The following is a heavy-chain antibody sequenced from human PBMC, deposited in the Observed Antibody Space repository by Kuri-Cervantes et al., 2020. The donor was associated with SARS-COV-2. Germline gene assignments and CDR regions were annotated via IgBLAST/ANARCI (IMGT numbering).Heavy chain of an antibody. CDR2: IYHSGST. V-gene: IGHV4-38-2*01. CDR1: SYSISSGYY. Sequence: SETLSLTCAVSSYSISSGYYWGWIRQPPGKGLEWIGSIYHSGSTYYNPSLKSRVTISVDTSKNQFSLKLSSVTAADTVVYYCARRLSTTIFGVVSAPNWFDPWGQGTLVTVSS. CDR3: ARRLSTTIFGVVSAPNWFDP. J-gene: IGHJ5*02. D-gene: IGHD3-3*01.